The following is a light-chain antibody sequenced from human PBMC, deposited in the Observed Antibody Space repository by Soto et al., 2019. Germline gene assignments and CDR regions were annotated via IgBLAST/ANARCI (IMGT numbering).Light chain of an antibody. Sequence: DIQMTQSPSTLSASVGDRVTITCRASQSISSWLAWYQQKPGKAPKLLIYDASSLESGVPSRFSGSGSGTEFTLTISSLQPDDFATHYCHQYNSYSALTFGGGTKVEIK. CDR1: QSISSW. J-gene: IGKJ4*01. CDR2: DAS. CDR3: HQYNSYSALT. V-gene: IGKV1-5*01.